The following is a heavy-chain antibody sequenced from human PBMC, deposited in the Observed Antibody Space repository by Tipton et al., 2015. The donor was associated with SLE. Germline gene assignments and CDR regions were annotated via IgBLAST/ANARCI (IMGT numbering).Heavy chain of an antibody. CDR1: GGSISSGGYY. D-gene: IGHD1-26*01. CDR2: ISYSGST. CDR3: ARDQILGPTGGFDP. V-gene: IGHV4-31*03. J-gene: IGHJ5*02. Sequence: TLSLTCTVSGGSISSGGYYWSWIRQYPGKGLEWIGYISYSGSTNYNSSLKSRLTISVDTSKNQFSLKLSSVTAADTAVYYCARDQILGPTGGFDPWGQGTLVIVSS.